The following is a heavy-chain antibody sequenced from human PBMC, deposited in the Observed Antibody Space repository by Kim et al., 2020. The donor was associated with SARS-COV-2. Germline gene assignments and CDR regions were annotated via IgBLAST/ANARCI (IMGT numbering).Heavy chain of an antibody. V-gene: IGHV3-13*04. J-gene: IGHJ4*02. CDR3: ARGAPTGFDY. D-gene: IGHD3-16*01. CDR1: GFTFSRYD. Sequence: GGSLRLSCAASGFTFSRYDMHWVRQATGKGLEWVSSIGTGGATFYLGSVKGRFTISREDGKNSLYLQMNSLRAGDTAVYYCARGAPTGFDYWGQGDLVTVSS. CDR2: IGTGGAT.